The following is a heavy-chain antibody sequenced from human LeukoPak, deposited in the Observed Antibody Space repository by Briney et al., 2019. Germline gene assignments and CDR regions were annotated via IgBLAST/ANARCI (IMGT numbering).Heavy chain of an antibody. Sequence: PGGSLRLSCAAWGFSFGTYAMSWVREAPARGLEWVSSLRGNGDTFYADSVKGRFTVSRDDSRNTVYLQLNNLRVEDTAIYYCAKANWISSADAVFWGQGTVVTVSS. CDR2: LRGNGDT. CDR3: AKANWISSADAVF. CDR1: GFSFGTYA. V-gene: IGHV3-23*01. D-gene: IGHD2-2*03. J-gene: IGHJ4*02.